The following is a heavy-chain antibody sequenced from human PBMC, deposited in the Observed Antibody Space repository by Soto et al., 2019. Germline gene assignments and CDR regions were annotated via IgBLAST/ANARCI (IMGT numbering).Heavy chain of an antibody. Sequence: VKVSCKASGYSFTDYHIHWVRQAPGQGLEWLGRINPKSGGTSTAQKFQGWVTMTTDTSISTASMELTRLTSDDTAIYYCARGDSTDCSNGVCSFFYNHDMDVWGQGTTVTVSS. J-gene: IGHJ6*02. CDR3: ARGDSTDCSNGVCSFFYNHDMDV. CDR2: INPKSGGT. CDR1: GYSFTDYH. D-gene: IGHD2-8*01. V-gene: IGHV1-2*04.